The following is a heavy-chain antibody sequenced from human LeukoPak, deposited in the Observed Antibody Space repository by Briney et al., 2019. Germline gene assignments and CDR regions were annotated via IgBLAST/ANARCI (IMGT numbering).Heavy chain of an antibody. D-gene: IGHD1-26*01. V-gene: IGHV5-51*01. CDR1: GYSFTSYC. CDR2: IYPGDSRP. CDR3: GMSGDRVPLQDDVFDV. Sequence: GESLKIPCKVSGYSFTSYCIGWVRQMPGKGLEWMGIIYPGDSRPTYSPSFQGQVTISVDKSINTAYLQWSSLQASDTAMYYCGMSGDRVPLQDDVFDVWGQGTMVTVST. J-gene: IGHJ3*01.